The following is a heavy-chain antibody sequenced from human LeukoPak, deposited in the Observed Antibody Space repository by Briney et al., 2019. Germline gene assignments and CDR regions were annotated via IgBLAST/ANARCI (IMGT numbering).Heavy chain of an antibody. CDR1: GFTFNIYA. CDR2: ISGSGGIT. CDR3: ATTFWSGKFPDYFDD. D-gene: IGHD2/OR15-2a*01. J-gene: IGHJ4*02. Sequence: QPGGSLRLSCAASGFTFNIYAMSWVRQAPGKGLEWVSDISGSGGITYCADSVKGRFTTSRDTSKNTLFLEMNSLRVEDTAIYYCATTFWSGKFPDYFDDWGQGTLVTVSS. V-gene: IGHV3-23*01.